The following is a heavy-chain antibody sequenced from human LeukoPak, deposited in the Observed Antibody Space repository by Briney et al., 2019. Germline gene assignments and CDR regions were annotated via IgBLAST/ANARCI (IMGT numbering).Heavy chain of an antibody. Sequence: GSLRLSCTGSGYTVTNNYMSWVRQAPGKGLEWVSLIYSGGWTRYADSVKGRFTISRDISRNTMYLQMISLRAEDTAVYYCARGIPAAAIPAYWGQGTLVTVSS. V-gene: IGHV3-66*01. J-gene: IGHJ4*02. CDR3: ARGIPAAAIPAY. CDR1: GYTVTNNY. CDR2: IYSGGWT. D-gene: IGHD6-13*01.